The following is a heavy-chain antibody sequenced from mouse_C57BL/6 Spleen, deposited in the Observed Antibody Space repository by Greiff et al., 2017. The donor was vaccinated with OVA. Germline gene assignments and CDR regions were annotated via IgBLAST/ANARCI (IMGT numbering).Heavy chain of an antibody. D-gene: IGHD1-1*01. CDR2: IYPGSGST. Sequence: VQLQQPGAELVKPGASVKMSCKASGYTFTSYWITWVKQRPGQGLEWIGDIYPGSGSTNYNEKFKSKATLTVDTSSSTAYMQLSSLTSEDSAVYYCARGGVVAVYYFDYWGQGTTLTVSS. CDR3: ARGGVVAVYYFDY. V-gene: IGHV1-55*01. CDR1: GYTFTSYW. J-gene: IGHJ2*01.